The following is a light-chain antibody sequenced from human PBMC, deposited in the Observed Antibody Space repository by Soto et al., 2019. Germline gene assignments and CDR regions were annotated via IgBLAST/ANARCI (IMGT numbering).Light chain of an antibody. CDR1: QSVSSY. Sequence: EIVLTQSPATLSLSPGERATLSCRASQSVSSYLGWYQQKPGQAPRLLIYDASNRATGIPARFSGSGSGTDFTPTISSLEPEDFAVYYCQQYNNWPPWTFGQGTKVDI. CDR2: DAS. CDR3: QQYNNWPPWT. J-gene: IGKJ1*01. V-gene: IGKV3-11*01.